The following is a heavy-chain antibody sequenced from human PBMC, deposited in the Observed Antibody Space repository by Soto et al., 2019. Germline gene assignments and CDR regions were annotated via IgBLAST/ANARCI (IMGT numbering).Heavy chain of an antibody. CDR3: ARDTVQLWLSPFDY. D-gene: IGHD5-18*01. V-gene: IGHV3-7*05. Sequence: GVSMRLSCTAAGFNFSSYSMSWVSKDPGKGLEWVANIRQDGSEKYYVDSVKGRFTISRDNAKNSLYLQMNSLRAEDTAVYYCARDTVQLWLSPFDYWGQGTLVTVSS. J-gene: IGHJ4*02. CDR2: IRQDGSEK. CDR1: GFNFSSYS.